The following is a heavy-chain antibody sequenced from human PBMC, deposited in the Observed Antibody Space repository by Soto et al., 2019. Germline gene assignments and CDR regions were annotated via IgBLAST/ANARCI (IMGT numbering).Heavy chain of an antibody. Sequence: PGGSLRLSCAASGFTLSSYSMIWVRQAPGKGLEWVSSITSTSGYIYCADSVKGRFTISRDNAKNSLYLQMNSLGAEDTAVYYCARPYGSGSSYWFYYYMDVWGKGTTVTVSS. CDR3: ARPYGSGSSYWFYYYMDV. CDR2: ITSTSGYI. V-gene: IGHV3-21*01. D-gene: IGHD3-10*01. CDR1: GFTLSSYS. J-gene: IGHJ6*03.